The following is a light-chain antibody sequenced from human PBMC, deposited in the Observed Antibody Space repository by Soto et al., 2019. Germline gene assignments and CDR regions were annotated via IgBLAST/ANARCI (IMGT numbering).Light chain of an antibody. V-gene: IGLV2-14*01. CDR1: SSDVGGYNY. J-gene: IGLJ1*01. CDR2: DVS. CDR3: SSYTSSSTLYV. Sequence: QSALTQAASVSGAPGEWSPIFCTGNSSDVGGYNYVSWYQQHPGKAPKLMIYDVSNRPSGVSNRFSGSKSGNTASLTISGLQAEDEADYYCSSYTSSSTLYVFGTGTKVTVL.